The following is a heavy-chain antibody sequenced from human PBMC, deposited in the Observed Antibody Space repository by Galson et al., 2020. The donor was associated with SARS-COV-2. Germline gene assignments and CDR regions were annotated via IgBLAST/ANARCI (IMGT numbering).Heavy chain of an antibody. D-gene: IGHD3-3*01. J-gene: IGHJ6*02. Sequence: GESLKISCTASGFTFGDYSMSWFRQAPGKGLEWVGFIRSKAYGGTTEYAASVKGRFTISRDDSKSFAYLQMHGLKTEDTAVYYCSRGVQRITIFGVVIWGGMDVWGQGTTVTVSS. V-gene: IGHV3-49*03. CDR3: SRGVQRITIFGVVIWGGMDV. CDR2: IRSKAYGGTT. CDR1: GFTFGDYS.